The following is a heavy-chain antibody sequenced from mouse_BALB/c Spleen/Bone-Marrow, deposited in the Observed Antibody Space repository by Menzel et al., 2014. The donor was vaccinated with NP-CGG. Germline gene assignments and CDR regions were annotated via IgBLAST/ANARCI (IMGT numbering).Heavy chain of an antibody. D-gene: IGHD2-1*01. J-gene: IGHJ3*01. V-gene: IGHV1S22*01. CDR2: IYPGSGNT. CDR1: GYTFTTYW. CDR3: TRWNGHYEGFAY. Sequence: LQQSGSELVSPGASVKLSCKASGYTFTTYWIHWVKQRHGQGLEWIGNIYPGSGNTNYGEKFKTKGTLTVDTSSSTAYMHLSSLTSEDSAVYYCTRWNGHYEGFAYWGQGTLVTVSA.